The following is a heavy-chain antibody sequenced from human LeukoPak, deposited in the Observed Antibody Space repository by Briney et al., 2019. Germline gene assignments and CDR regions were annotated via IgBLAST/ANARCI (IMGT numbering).Heavy chain of an antibody. Sequence: ASVKVSCKGSGYTFTRYGFTWVRQAPGQGLEWVGCISTYNGDTKYTQKLEGRVNRTRDTSTNTAYMELRSLRSDATAVYYCARDPSNTSGRYIFFDFWGQGTLVAVSS. CDR1: GYTFTRYG. D-gene: IGHD6-25*01. CDR2: ISTYNGDT. J-gene: IGHJ4*02. V-gene: IGHV1-18*01. CDR3: ARDPSNTSGRYIFFDF.